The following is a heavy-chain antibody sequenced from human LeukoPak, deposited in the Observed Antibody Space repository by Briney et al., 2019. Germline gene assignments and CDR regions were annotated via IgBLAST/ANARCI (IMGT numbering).Heavy chain of an antibody. CDR1: GGTFSTYA. CDR3: ARGKGALYYYYMDV. V-gene: IGHV1-69*13. CDR2: IIPILITS. Sequence: ASVKVSCKASGGTFSTYAISWVRQAPGQGLEWMGGIIPILITSNYAQKFQGRVTITADESTSTAYMELSRLRSDDAAVYYCARGKGALYYYYMDVWGKGTTVTVSS. J-gene: IGHJ6*03.